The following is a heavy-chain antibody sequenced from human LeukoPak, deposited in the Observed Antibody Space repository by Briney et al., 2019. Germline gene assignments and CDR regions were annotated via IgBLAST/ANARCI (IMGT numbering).Heavy chain of an antibody. Sequence: SETLSLTCTVSGGSISSGSYYWSWIRQPAGKRLEWIGRIYTSGSTNYNPSLKSRVTISVDTSKNQFSLKLSSVTAADTAVYYCARERHYYDSSGYRRHVLFDYWGQGTLVTVSS. D-gene: IGHD3-22*01. CDR1: GGSISSGSYY. V-gene: IGHV4-61*02. CDR3: ARERHYYDSSGYRRHVLFDY. CDR2: IYTSGST. J-gene: IGHJ4*02.